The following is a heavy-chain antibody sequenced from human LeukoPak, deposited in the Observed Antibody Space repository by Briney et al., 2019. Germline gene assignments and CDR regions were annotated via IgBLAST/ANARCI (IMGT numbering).Heavy chain of an antibody. Sequence: NPSETLSLTCTVSGGSISSGNYYWTWIRQPAGKELEWIGRIHTSGNTNYNPSLESQVTISIDTSKNQFSLSLNSVTPADTAMYYCARDRAGDSFDIWGQGTTGTVSS. D-gene: IGHD7-27*01. CDR2: IHTSGNT. CDR1: GGSISSGNYY. J-gene: IGHJ3*02. V-gene: IGHV4-61*02. CDR3: ARDRAGDSFDI.